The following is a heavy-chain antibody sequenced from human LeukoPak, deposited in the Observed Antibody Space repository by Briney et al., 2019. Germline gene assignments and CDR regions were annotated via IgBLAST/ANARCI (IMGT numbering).Heavy chain of an antibody. D-gene: IGHD4-23*01. CDR1: GFTFSIFG. CDR2: IWYDGSNK. CDR3: ARGNYGGNHYFDY. V-gene: IGHV3-33*01. Sequence: GGSLRLSCAASGFTFSIFGMHWVRQAPGKGLEWVALIWYDGSNKYYADSVKGRFTISRDNSKNTLYLQMNSLRAEDTAVYYCARGNYGGNHYFDYWGQGTLVTVSS. J-gene: IGHJ4*02.